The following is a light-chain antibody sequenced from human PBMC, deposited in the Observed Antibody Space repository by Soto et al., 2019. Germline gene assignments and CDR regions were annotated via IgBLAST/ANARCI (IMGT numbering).Light chain of an antibody. V-gene: IGKV3-15*01. CDR3: QQYNNWPPWT. CDR1: QSVSSN. CDR2: DTS. Sequence: EIVMTQSPATLSVSPGERATLSCRASQSVSSNLAWYQQKPGQPPRLLIYDTSTRATGIPARFSGSRSGTEFTLTISSLQSEDFAVYYCQQYNNWPPWTFGQGTKVEVK. J-gene: IGKJ1*01.